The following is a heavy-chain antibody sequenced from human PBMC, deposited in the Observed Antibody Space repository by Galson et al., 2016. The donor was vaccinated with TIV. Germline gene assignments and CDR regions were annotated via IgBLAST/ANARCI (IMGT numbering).Heavy chain of an antibody. J-gene: IGHJ5*02. CDR2: IDSRDSYT. CDR1: GYSFTNYW. D-gene: IGHD3-10*01. Sequence: QSGAEVTKPGESLRISCKTSGYSFTNYWITWVRQVPGKGLEWMGRIDSRDSYTNYSPTFEGHVTISTDKSISTAYLQWTSLKASDSAIYYCARSASAGSGWVDPWGQGTLVTVSS. V-gene: IGHV5-10-1*01. CDR3: ARSASAGSGWVDP.